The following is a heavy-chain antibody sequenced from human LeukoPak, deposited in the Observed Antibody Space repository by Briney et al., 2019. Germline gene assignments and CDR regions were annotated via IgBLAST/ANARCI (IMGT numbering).Heavy chain of an antibody. V-gene: IGHV3-30*02. Sequence: GGSLRLSCVVSGVSLSSHGMHWFRQAPGKGLEWITYIWSDGSSQYYADSMKGRFTVSRDNSKNTLYLQMNSLRAEDTAVYYCAKGDGGYFDYWGQGTLVTVSS. CDR1: GVSLSSHG. D-gene: IGHD4-23*01. CDR2: IWSDGSSQ. J-gene: IGHJ4*02. CDR3: AKGDGGYFDY.